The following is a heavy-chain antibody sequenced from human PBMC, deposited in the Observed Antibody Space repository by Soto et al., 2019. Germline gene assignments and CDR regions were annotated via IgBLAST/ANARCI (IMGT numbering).Heavy chain of an antibody. CDR3: ARERVGVTTTSYYYYGMDV. Sequence: ASVKVSCKASGYTFIGYDIHWVRQAPGQGLEWMGWINPNSGGTNYAQKFQGWVTMTRDASISTAYMELSRLKSDDTAVYYCARERVGVTTTSYYYYGMDVWGQGTTVTVSS. J-gene: IGHJ6*02. V-gene: IGHV1-2*04. CDR2: INPNSGGT. D-gene: IGHD1-26*01. CDR1: GYTFIGYD.